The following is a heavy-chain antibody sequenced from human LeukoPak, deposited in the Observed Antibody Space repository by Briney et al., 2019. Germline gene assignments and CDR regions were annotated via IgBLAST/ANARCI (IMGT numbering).Heavy chain of an antibody. Sequence: GGSLRLSCAASGFTFSSYWMHWVRQAPGKGLVWVSRINTDGITTSYADSVKGRFTISRDNAKNTLYLQMNSLRAEDTAVYYCASGKTSSGWYFDYWGQGTLVTVSS. V-gene: IGHV3-74*01. CDR3: ASGKTSSGWYFDY. J-gene: IGHJ4*02. D-gene: IGHD6-19*01. CDR2: INTDGITT. CDR1: GFTFSSYW.